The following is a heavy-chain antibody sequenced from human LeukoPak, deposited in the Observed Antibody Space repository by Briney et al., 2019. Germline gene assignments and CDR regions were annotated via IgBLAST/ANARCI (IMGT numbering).Heavy chain of an antibody. D-gene: IGHD3-3*01. CDR2: IRSKSNNYAT. Sequence: GGSLRLSCAASGFTFSGSAIHWVRQASGKGLEWVGRIRSKSNNYATTYGASVKGRFTFSRDDSKNTAYLQMNSLKTEDTAVSYCTRSLYYDSWSVYFGGKDFAYGGRGPLVTVPT. CDR1: GFTFSGSA. V-gene: IGHV3-73*01. CDR3: TRSLYYDSWSVYFGGKDFAY. J-gene: IGHJ4*02.